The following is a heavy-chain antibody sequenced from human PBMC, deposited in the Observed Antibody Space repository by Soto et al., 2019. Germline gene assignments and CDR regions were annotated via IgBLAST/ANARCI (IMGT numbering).Heavy chain of an antibody. Sequence: QVQLQESGPGLVKPSQTLSLTCTVSGGSINSGEYYWSWIRQPPGKGLDWSGYIYSRGSTSYNPSLKSRVNISVDTSKHQFSQKLNSVTAADTAVYFCARADDYSGILGYWGQGTLVTVSS. J-gene: IGHJ4*02. CDR3: ARADDYSGILGY. CDR2: IYSRGST. D-gene: IGHD4-4*01. V-gene: IGHV4-30-4*01. CDR1: GGSINSGEYY.